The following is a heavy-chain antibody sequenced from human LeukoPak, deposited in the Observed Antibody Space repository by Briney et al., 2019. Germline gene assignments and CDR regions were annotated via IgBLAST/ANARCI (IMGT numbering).Heavy chain of an antibody. V-gene: IGHV1-18*01. Sequence: ASVKVSCKASGYTFTSYGISWVRQAPGQGLEWMGWISAYNGNTNYAQKLQGRVTMTTDTSTSTAYMELRSLRSDDTAVYYCAREVDNRDGYNVLASGVGAFDIWGQGTMVTVSS. CDR2: ISAYNGNT. CDR1: GYTFTSYG. J-gene: IGHJ3*02. CDR3: AREVDNRDGYNVLASGVGAFDI. D-gene: IGHD5-24*01.